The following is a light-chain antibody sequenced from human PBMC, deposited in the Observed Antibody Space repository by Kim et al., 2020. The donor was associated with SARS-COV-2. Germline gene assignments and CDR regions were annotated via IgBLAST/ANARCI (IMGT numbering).Light chain of an antibody. V-gene: IGLV3-1*01. Sequence: SVSPGQTASITCSGYKLGDKYACWYQQKPGQSPVLVIYQDSRRPSGIPERFSGSNSGNTATLTISETQAMDEADYYCEAWDSSAGVFGTGTKVTVL. CDR2: QDS. CDR1: KLGDKY. CDR3: EAWDSSAGV. J-gene: IGLJ1*01.